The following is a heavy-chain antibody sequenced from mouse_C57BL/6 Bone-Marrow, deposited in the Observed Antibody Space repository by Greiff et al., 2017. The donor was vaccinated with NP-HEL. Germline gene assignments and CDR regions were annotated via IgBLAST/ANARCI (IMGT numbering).Heavy chain of an antibody. J-gene: IGHJ3*01. CDR3: AREWGFWFAY. CDR2: IDPSDSYT. Sequence: QVQLQQPGAELVMPGASVKLSCKASGYTFTSYWMHWVKQRPGQGLEWIGEIDPSDSYTNYNQKFKGKTTLTVDKSSSTAYMQLSSLTSEDSAVYYCAREWGFWFAYWGQGTLVTVSA. CDR1: GYTFTSYW. D-gene: IGHD1-3*01. V-gene: IGHV1-69*01.